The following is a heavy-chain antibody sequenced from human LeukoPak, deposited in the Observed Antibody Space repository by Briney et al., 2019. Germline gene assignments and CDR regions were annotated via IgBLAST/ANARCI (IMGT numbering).Heavy chain of an antibody. Sequence: SETLSLTCTVSGGSISSYYWSWIRQSPGKGLEWIGSIYYSGSTYYNPSLKSRVTISLDTSKNQFSLKLSSVTAADTAVYYCASGSPFFGMDFWGQGTTVTVSS. J-gene: IGHJ6*02. V-gene: IGHV4-59*12. CDR3: ASGSPFFGMDF. D-gene: IGHD6-25*01. CDR2: IYYSGST. CDR1: GGSISSYY.